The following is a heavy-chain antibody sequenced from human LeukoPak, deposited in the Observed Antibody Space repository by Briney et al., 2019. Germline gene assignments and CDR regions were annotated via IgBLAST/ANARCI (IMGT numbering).Heavy chain of an antibody. CDR3: ARQRETAVAGTGFDY. V-gene: IGHV3-13*01. D-gene: IGHD6-19*01. CDR1: GFTFSSYD. CDR2: IGTVGDT. Sequence: GGSLRLSCAASGFTFSSYDMHWVRQATGKCLEWVSAIGTVGDTYYPGSVKGRFTISRENAKNSLYLQMNSLRAGDTAVYYCARQRETAVAGTGFDYWGQGTLVTVSS. J-gene: IGHJ4*02.